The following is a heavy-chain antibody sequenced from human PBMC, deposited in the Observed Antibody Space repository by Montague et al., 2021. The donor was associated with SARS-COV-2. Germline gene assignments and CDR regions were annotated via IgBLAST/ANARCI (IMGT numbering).Heavy chain of an antibody. V-gene: IGHV2-5*02. CDR3: AHRGVYGAGSCYDY. J-gene: IGHJ4*02. CDR2: IYWDDDK. D-gene: IGHD3-10*01. Sequence: PALVKPTQTLTLTCTFSGFSLTTSRVGVGWIRQPPGKPLEWLALIYWDDDKRYSPPLKSRLTITKDTSKNQVVLAITNMDPVDTATYFCAHRGVYGAGSCYDYWGQGTLGHRLL. CDR1: GFSLTTSRVG.